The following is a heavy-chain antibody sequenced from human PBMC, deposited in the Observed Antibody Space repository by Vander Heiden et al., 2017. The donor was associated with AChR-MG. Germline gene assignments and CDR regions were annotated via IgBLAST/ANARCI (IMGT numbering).Heavy chain of an antibody. D-gene: IGHD2-15*01. J-gene: IGHJ6*02. CDR1: GFTFSSYA. Sequence: EVQLLESGGGLVQPGGSLGLSCAASGFTFSSYAMSWVRQAPGKGLEWVSAISGSGGSTYYADSVKGRFTISRDNSKNTLYLQMNSLRAEDTAVYYCAKNNGWDPRIGYYGMDVWGQGTTVTVSS. CDR2: ISGSGGST. V-gene: IGHV3-23*01. CDR3: AKNNGWDPRIGYYGMDV.